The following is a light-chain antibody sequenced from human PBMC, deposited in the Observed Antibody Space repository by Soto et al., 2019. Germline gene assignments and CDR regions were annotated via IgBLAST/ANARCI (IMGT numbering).Light chain of an antibody. CDR3: CSYAGSSTFPYV. CDR2: EVS. J-gene: IGLJ1*01. CDR1: SSDVGSYNL. V-gene: IGLV2-23*02. Sequence: VLTQPASVSGSPGQSITISCTGTSSDVGSYNLVSWYQHHPGKAPKLMIYEVSKRPSGVSNRFSGSKSGNTASLTISGLQAEDEADYYCCSYAGSSTFPYVFGTGTKVTVL.